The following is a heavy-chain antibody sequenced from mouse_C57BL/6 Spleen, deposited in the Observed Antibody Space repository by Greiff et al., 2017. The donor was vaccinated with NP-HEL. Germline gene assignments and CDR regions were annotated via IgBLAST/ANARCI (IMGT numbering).Heavy chain of an antibody. CDR1: GFTFSSYG. Sequence: EVQLVESGGDLVKPGGSLKLSCAASGFTFSSYGMSWVRQTPDKRLEWVATISSGGSYTYYPDSVKGRFTISRDNAKNTLYLQMSSLKSEDTAMYYCARQGYYDYGDYYAMDYWGQGTSVTVSS. CDR3: ARQGYYDYGDYYAMDY. J-gene: IGHJ4*01. D-gene: IGHD2-4*01. V-gene: IGHV5-6*01. CDR2: ISSGGSYT.